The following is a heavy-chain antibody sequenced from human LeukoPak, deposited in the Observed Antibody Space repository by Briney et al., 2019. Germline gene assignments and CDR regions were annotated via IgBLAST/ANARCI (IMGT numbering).Heavy chain of an antibody. D-gene: IGHD3-16*01. CDR2: IREDGNEK. CDR1: GFTLSSYW. J-gene: IGHJ4*02. V-gene: IGHV3-7*01. CDR3: AREALGGTYFDY. Sequence: GGSLRLSCVASGFTLSSYWMSWVRQAPGKGLEWVANIREDGNEKYYVDSVKGRFTISRDNAKNSLWLQMNSLRAEDTAVYYCAREALGGTYFDYWGQGTLVTVSS.